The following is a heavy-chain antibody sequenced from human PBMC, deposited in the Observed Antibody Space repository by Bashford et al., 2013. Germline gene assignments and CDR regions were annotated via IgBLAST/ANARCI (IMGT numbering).Heavy chain of an antibody. CDR2: HSGRT. Sequence: HSGRTNYNPSLKSRVTISVDTSKNRFSLGLSSVTAADTAVYYCAKGNIPSVAAESFDIWG. CDR3: AKGNIPSVAAESFDI. V-gene: IGHV4-30-2*01. D-gene: IGHD1/OR15-1a*01. J-gene: IGHJ3*02.